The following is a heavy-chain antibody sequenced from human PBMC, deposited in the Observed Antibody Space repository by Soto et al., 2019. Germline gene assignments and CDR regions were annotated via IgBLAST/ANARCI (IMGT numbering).Heavy chain of an antibody. Sequence: GGSLRLSCAASGFTFSNAWMSWVRQAPGKGLEWVGRIKSKVDSATTDYAAPVKGRFSISRDDSRNTLYLQTNSLKIEDTAVYYCTTDDPINRNWGQGTLVTVSS. J-gene: IGHJ4*02. CDR1: GFTFSNAW. CDR2: IKSKVDSATT. CDR3: TTDDPINRN. V-gene: IGHV3-15*01.